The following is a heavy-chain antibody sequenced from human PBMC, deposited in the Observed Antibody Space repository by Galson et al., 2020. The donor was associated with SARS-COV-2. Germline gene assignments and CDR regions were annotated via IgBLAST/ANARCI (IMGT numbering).Heavy chain of an antibody. CDR3: TRGGTTTYQVVDS. CDR2: IYYTGDT. CDR1: GGSMSSYY. V-gene: IGHV4-59*01. D-gene: IGHD4-4*01. J-gene: IGHJ4*02. Sequence: SETLSLTCSVSGGSMSSYYWSWVRQPPGKGLEWIAYIYYTGDTNYNPPLKSRVTISIDTSKNQFSLNLNSVTAADTALYYCTRGGTTTYQVVDSWGQGTLVTVSS.